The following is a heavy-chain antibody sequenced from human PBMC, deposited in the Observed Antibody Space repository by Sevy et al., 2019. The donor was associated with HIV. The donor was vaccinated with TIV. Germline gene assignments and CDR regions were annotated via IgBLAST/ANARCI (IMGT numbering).Heavy chain of an antibody. J-gene: IGHJ4*02. CDR2: ITSSGSDI. CDR3: ATYYYGSGSTFDY. Sequence: GGSLRLSCAASGFMFSDYYMTWIRQAPGKGLEWVSYITSSGSDIYYADSVKGRFTISRDNARNSLYLEMNSLSAEDTAVYYCATYYYGSGSTFDYWGQGTLVTVSS. V-gene: IGHV3-11*01. D-gene: IGHD3-10*01. CDR1: GFMFSDYY.